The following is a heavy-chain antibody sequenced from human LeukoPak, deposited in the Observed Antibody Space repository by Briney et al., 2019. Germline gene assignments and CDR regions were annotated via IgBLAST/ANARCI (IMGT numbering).Heavy chain of an antibody. CDR1: GFTFSSYA. J-gene: IGHJ4*02. CDR2: ISYDGSNK. V-gene: IGHV3-30-3*02. Sequence: GGSLRLSCAASGFTFSSYAMHWVRQAPGKGLEWVAVISYDGSNKYYADSVKGRFTISRDNSKNTLYLQMNSLRAEDTAVYYCAKDFSVAGSHWGQGTLVTVSS. D-gene: IGHD6-19*01. CDR3: AKDFSVAGSH.